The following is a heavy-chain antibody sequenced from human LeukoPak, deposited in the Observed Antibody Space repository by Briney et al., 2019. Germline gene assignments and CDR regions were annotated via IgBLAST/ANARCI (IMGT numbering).Heavy chain of an antibody. D-gene: IGHD2/OR15-2a*01. CDR1: GGSFSGYY. CDR2: INHSGST. V-gene: IGHV4-34*01. CDR3: ARGQRGKNKYYYYYYMDV. J-gene: IGHJ6*03. Sequence: PSETLSLTCAVYGGSFSGYYWSWIRQPPGKGLEWIGEINHSGSTNYNPSLKSRVTISVDTSKNQFSLKLSSVTAADTAVYYCARGQRGKNKYYYYYYMDVWGKGTTVTVSS.